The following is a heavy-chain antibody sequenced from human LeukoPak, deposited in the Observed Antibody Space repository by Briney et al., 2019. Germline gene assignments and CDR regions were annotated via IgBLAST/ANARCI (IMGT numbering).Heavy chain of an antibody. D-gene: IGHD3-10*01. J-gene: IGHJ4*02. V-gene: IGHV1-24*01. CDR2: FDPEGGET. CDR3: ATGPMVRGRSDY. CDR1: GYTLTELS. Sequence: ASVKVSCKVSGYTLTELSMHWVRQAPGKGLEWMGGFDPEGGETIYAQKFQGRVTMTEDTSTDTAYMELSSLRSEDTAVYYCATGPMVRGRSDYWGQGTLVTVSS.